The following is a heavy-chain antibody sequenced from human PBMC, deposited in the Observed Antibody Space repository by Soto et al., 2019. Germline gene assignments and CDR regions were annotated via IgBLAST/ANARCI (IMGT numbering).Heavy chain of an antibody. CDR1: GGSISSDY. D-gene: IGHD6-6*01. J-gene: IGHJ4*02. V-gene: IGHV4-59*01. Sequence: XEILSLTCTVSGGSISSDYWSWVRHPPGKGLERIGYIYFSGSTNYNPSLESRVTISLDASKTQFSLKLRSLTTADTAVYYCERVGGVAARTFAYSGQATLVTVSS. CDR3: ERVGGVAARTFAY. CDR2: IYFSGST.